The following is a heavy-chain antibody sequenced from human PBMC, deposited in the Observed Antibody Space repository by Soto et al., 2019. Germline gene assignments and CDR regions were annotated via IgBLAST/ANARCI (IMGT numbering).Heavy chain of an antibody. CDR3: ARDLGTFVFDY. V-gene: IGHV4-31*03. CDR2: VFYSGST. D-gene: IGHD3-10*01. Sequence: QVQLQESGPGLVKPSQTLSLTCTVSGGSISSGGYFWHWIRQHPGKGLEWIGYVFYSGSTLFYLSLTSRVAISVDSSNNQFSLNLTSVTAADTAVYYCARDLGTFVFDYWGQGTLVTVSS. J-gene: IGHJ4*02. CDR1: GGSISSGGYF.